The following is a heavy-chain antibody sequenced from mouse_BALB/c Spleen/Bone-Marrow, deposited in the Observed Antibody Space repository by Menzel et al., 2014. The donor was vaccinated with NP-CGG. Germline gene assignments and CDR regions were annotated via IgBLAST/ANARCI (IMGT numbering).Heavy chain of an antibody. Sequence: VMLVESGAELVKPGASVKMSCKAFGYTFXTYPIEWMKQNHGKSLEWIGNFHPYNDDTKYNEKFKGKAKLTVEKSSSTVYLELSRLTSEDFGVYYCTRGGGFAYWGQGTLVTVSA. CDR1: GYTFXTYP. CDR2: FHPYNDDT. V-gene: IGHV1-47*01. CDR3: TRGGGFAY. J-gene: IGHJ3*01.